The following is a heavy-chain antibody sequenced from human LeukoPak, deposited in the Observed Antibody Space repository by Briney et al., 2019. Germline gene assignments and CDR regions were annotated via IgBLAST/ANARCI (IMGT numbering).Heavy chain of an antibody. CDR1: GFTFGTYA. D-gene: IGHD2/OR15-2a*01. CDR2: ISGSGANT. J-gene: IGHJ4*02. V-gene: IGHV3-23*01. CDR3: AKYSDSTGAHYFDY. Sequence: GGSLRLSCAASGFTFGTYAMTWVRQAPGKGLEWVSTISGSGANTYYADSVKGRFTISRDNSKNTLSLQMNSLRVEDTALYYCAKYSDSTGAHYFDYWGQGTLVTVSS.